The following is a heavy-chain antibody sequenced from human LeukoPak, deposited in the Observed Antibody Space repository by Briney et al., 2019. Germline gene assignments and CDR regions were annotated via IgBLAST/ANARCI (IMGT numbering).Heavy chain of an antibody. CDR2: IYYSGST. D-gene: IGHD6-13*01. CDR3: ARQSKYSTSWYDY. CDR1: GGSISSSSYY. V-gene: IGHV4-39*01. Sequence: PSETLSLTCTVSGGSISSSSYYWGWIRQPPGKGLEWIGSIYYSGSTYYNPSLKSRVTISVDTSKSQFSLKLSSVTAADTAVYYCARQSKYSTSWYDYWGQGTLVTVSA. J-gene: IGHJ4*02.